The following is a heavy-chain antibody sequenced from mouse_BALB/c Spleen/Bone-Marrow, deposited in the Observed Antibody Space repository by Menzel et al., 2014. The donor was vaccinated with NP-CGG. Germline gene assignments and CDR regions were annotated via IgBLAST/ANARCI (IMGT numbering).Heavy chain of an antibody. CDR3: ARRLTGTLYFDY. Sequence: QVQLQQSGAELVRHGTSVKVSCKASGYAFTNYLIEWVKQRPGQGLEWIGVINPGSGATNYNENFKGKATLTADKSSSPPYMQLSSLTSDDSAVYFCARRLTGTLYFDYWGQGTTLTVSS. J-gene: IGHJ2*01. CDR1: GYAFTNYL. CDR2: INPGSGAT. D-gene: IGHD4-1*01. V-gene: IGHV1-54*03.